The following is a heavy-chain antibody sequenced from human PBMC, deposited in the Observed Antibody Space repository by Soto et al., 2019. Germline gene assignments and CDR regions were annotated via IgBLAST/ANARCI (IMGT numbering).Heavy chain of an antibody. J-gene: IGHJ5*02. V-gene: IGHV3-30*18. D-gene: IGHD6-19*01. CDR3: AKGSYSSGWYARFDP. CDR2: ISYDGSNK. Sequence: QVQLVESGGGVVQPGRSLRLSCAASGFTFSSYGMHWVRQAPGKGLEWVAVISYDGSNKYYADSVKGRFTISRDNSKNTLYLQMNSLRAADTAVYYCAKGSYSSGWYARFDPWGQGTLVTVSS. CDR1: GFTFSSYG.